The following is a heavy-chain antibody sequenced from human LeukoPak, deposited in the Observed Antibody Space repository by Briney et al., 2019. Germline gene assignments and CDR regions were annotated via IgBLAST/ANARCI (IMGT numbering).Heavy chain of an antibody. D-gene: IGHD6-13*01. CDR1: GFTFSNYA. Sequence: PGGSLRLSCVASGFTFSNYAMSWVRQAPGKGLEWVANIKQEGSARYYVDSVTGRFTISRDNAMNSLYLQMNSLRVEDTAVYYCARDPGIAAAGTVGYFDSWGQGILVTVSS. J-gene: IGHJ4*02. V-gene: IGHV3-7*01. CDR2: IKQEGSAR. CDR3: ARDPGIAAAGTVGYFDS.